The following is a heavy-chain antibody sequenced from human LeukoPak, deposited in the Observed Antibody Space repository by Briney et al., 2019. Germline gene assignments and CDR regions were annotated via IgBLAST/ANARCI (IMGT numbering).Heavy chain of an antibody. CDR1: GGSINSNNYY. Sequence: SETLSLTCTVSGGSINSNNYYWGWIRQPPGKGLEWIGSIYSSGSAYYNPSLKSRVTISVDTSKNQFSLKLSSVTAADTAVYYCARVMPSSAAAGTYNFDYWGQGTLVTVSS. CDR3: ARVMPSSAAAGTYNFDY. CDR2: IYSSGSA. V-gene: IGHV4-39*07. J-gene: IGHJ4*02. D-gene: IGHD6-13*01.